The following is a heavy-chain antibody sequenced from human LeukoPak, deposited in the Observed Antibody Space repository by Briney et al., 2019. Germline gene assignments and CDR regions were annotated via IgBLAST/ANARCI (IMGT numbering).Heavy chain of an antibody. Sequence: PSETLSLTCTVSGYSISSGYYWGWIRQPPGKGLEWIGSIYHSGSTYYNPSLKSRVTISVDTSKNQFSLKLSSVTAADTAVYYCARYRFLGYCSSTSCYAGWFDPWGQGTLVTVSS. J-gene: IGHJ5*02. CDR2: IYHSGST. CDR3: ARYRFLGYCSSTSCYAGWFDP. V-gene: IGHV4-38-2*02. CDR1: GYSISSGYY. D-gene: IGHD2-2*01.